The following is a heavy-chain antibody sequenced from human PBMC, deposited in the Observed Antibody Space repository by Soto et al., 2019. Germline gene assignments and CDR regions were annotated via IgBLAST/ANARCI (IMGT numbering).Heavy chain of an antibody. Sequence: QVQLQESGPGLVKPSETLSLTCTVSGGSVSSGSYYWSWIRQPPGKGLEWIGYIYYSGSTNYNPSLKSRVTISVDTSKNQFSLKLSSVTAADTAVYYCARSLGLPAAKIWFDPWGQGTLVTVSS. CDR2: IYYSGST. CDR3: ARSLGLPAAKIWFDP. J-gene: IGHJ5*02. CDR1: GGSVSSGSYY. V-gene: IGHV4-61*01. D-gene: IGHD2-2*01.